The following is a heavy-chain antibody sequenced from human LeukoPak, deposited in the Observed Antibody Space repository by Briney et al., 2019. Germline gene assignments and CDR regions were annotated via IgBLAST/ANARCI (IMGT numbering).Heavy chain of an antibody. CDR3: AREEAIYGSGSTYYFDY. D-gene: IGHD3-10*01. CDR1: GFTVSSNY. Sequence: PGGSLRLSCAASGFTVSSNYMTWVRQAPGKGLEWVAVIGYGGSNKYYADSVQGRFTISRDNSKNTLYLQMNSLRAEDTAVYYCAREEAIYGSGSTYYFDYWGQGTLVTVSS. V-gene: IGHV3-33*08. J-gene: IGHJ4*02. CDR2: IGYGGSNK.